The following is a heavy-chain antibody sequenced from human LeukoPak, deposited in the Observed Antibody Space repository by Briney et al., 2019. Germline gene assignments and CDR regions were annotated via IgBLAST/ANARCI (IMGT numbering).Heavy chain of an antibody. CDR3: ARTFASYYLSGLDY. CDR2: INPNSGST. V-gene: IGHV1-2*02. D-gene: IGHD5-18*01. J-gene: IGHJ4*02. CDR1: GYPFTGYY. Sequence: ASVKVSCKASGYPFTGYYIHWVRQAPGQGLEWMGWINPNSGSTNSAQKFQVRVTMTRDTPITAAYMELSSLRSDDTAVYYCARTFASYYLSGLDYWGQGTLVTVSS.